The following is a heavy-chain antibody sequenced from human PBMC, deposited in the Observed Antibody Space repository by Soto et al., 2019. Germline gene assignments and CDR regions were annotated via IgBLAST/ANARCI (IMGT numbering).Heavy chain of an antibody. CDR3: ARVYMVRGTIIRYFDY. CDR1: GGSISSSNW. J-gene: IGHJ4*02. Sequence: PSETLCLTCAVSGGSISSSNWWGWVRQPPGKGLEWIGKIYHSGSTNYNPSLKSRVTISVDKSKNQFSLKLSSVTAADTAVYYCARVYMVRGTIIRYFDYWGQGTLVTVSS. D-gene: IGHD3-10*01. CDR2: IYHSGST. V-gene: IGHV4-4*02.